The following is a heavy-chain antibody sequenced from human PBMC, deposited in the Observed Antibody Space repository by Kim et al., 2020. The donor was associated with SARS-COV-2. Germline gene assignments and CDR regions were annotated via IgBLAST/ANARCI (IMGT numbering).Heavy chain of an antibody. CDR2: ISSSGSTI. D-gene: IGHD6-13*01. CDR1: GFTFSSYE. J-gene: IGHJ6*02. Sequence: GGSLRLSCAASGFTFSSYEMNWVRQAPGKGLEWVSYISSSGSTIYYADSVKGRFTISRDNAKNSLYLQMNSLRAEDTAVYYCARWAKRAAAGRNYYYYYGMDVWGQGTTVTVSS. V-gene: IGHV3-48*03. CDR3: ARWAKRAAAGRNYYYYYGMDV.